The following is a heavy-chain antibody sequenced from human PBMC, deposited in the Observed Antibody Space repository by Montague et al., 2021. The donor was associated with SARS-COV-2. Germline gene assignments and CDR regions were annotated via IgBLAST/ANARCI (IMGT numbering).Heavy chain of an antibody. J-gene: IGHJ4*02. CDR1: GGSISSAYFY. V-gene: IGHV4-39*01. Sequence: SETLSLTCTVSGGSISSAYFYWGWIRQPPGKGLEWIGTIYYDGKTYYNSSLSSRVFLSADTSNNHFSLELNSVTTSDTAVYYCARHALRYCISANFPPVGAIDFWGQGILVTVSS. CDR3: ARHALRYCISANFPPVGAIDF. CDR2: IYYDGKT. D-gene: IGHD2-2*01.